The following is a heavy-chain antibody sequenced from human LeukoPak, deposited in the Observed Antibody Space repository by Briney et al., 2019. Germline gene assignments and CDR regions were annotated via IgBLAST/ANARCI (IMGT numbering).Heavy chain of an antibody. J-gene: IGHJ5*02. CDR1: GASISSADYY. V-gene: IGHV4-30-4*01. D-gene: IGHD4-17*01. Sequence: SETLSLTCTVSGASISSADYYWSWVRQPPGKGLEWIGYIYYSGATYYNPSLERRVTISVDTSKNQFSLQLNSVTAADTAVYYCARGITVTAFRVYPPAANWFDPWGQGTLVTVSS. CDR3: ARGITVTAFRVYPPAANWFDP. CDR2: IYYSGAT.